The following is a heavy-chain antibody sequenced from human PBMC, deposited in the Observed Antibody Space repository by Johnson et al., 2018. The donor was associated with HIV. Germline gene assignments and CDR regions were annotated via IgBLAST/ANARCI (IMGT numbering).Heavy chain of an antibody. CDR3: AKALQGLG. CDR2: ISFDGNNR. D-gene: IGHD6-25*01. Sequence: VQLVESGGGVVQPGRSLRLSCAASRFTFTTYAMHWVRQAPGKGLEWVAVISFDGNNRYYADSVKGRFTISRDNSKNTLYLQMSSLRAEDVAIYYCAKALQGLGWGQGTMVTVSS. J-gene: IGHJ3*01. CDR1: RFTFTTYA. V-gene: IGHV3-30*04.